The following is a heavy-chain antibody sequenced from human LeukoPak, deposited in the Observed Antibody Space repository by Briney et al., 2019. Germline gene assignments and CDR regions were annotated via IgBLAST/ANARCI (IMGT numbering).Heavy chain of an antibody. CDR3: ARERYFANDAFDI. CDR1: GYTFTSYG. Sequence: ASVTVSCKASGYTFTSYGISWVRQTPGQGLEWMGWISAYNGNTNYAQKLQGRVTMTTDTSTSTAYMELRSLRSDDTAVYYCARERYFANDAFDIWGQGTMVTVSS. CDR2: ISAYNGNT. D-gene: IGHD3-9*01. V-gene: IGHV1-18*01. J-gene: IGHJ3*02.